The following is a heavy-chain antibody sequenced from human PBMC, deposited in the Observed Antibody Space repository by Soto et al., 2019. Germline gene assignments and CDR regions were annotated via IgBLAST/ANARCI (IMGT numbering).Heavy chain of an antibody. CDR1: GGSISSGGYY. CDR2: IYYSGST. CDR3: ARVRWSYDSSGYRYWFDP. V-gene: IGHV4-31*03. D-gene: IGHD3-22*01. Sequence: QVQLQESGPGLVKPSQTLSLTCTVSGGSISSGGYYCSWSRQHPGKGLEWIGYIYYSGSTYYNPSLKSRVTISVDTSKNQFSLKLSSVTAADTAVYYCARVRWSYDSSGYRYWFDPWGQGTLVTVSS. J-gene: IGHJ5*02.